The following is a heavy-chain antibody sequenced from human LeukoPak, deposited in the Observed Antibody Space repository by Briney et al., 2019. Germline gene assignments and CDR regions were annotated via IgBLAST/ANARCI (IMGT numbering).Heavy chain of an antibody. CDR3: ARTARGVIGEYYYYMDV. J-gene: IGHJ6*03. V-gene: IGHV3-23*01. D-gene: IGHD2-21*01. CDR2: ISGSGGST. Sequence: GGTLRLSCAASGFTFSNYGMSWVRQAPGKGLEWVSAISGSGGSTYYADSVKGRFTISRDNSKNTLYLQMNSLRAEDTAVYYCARTARGVIGEYYYYMDVWGKGTTVTVSS. CDR1: GFTFSNYG.